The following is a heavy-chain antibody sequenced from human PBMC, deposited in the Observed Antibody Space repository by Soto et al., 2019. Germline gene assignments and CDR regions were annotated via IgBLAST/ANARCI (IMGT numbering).Heavy chain of an antibody. D-gene: IGHD3-3*01. CDR2: IHHSGST. Sequence: SETLSLTCAVYGGPFSGYYWSWIRQPPGKGLEWIGEIHHSGSTNYNPSLKSRVTISVDTSKNQFSLKLSSVTAADTAVYYCATQPSSGYYTNNWFDPWGQGTLVTVAS. V-gene: IGHV4-34*01. CDR1: GGPFSGYY. CDR3: ATQPSSGYYTNNWFDP. J-gene: IGHJ5*02.